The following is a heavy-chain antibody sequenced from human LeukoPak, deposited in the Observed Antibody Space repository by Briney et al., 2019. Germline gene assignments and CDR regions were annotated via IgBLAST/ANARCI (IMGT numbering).Heavy chain of an antibody. D-gene: IGHD6-19*01. J-gene: IGHJ4*02. V-gene: IGHV4-4*07. CDR3: ARVKYGSDWSFDY. CDR2: LYTSGGA. Sequence: PSETLSLTCTVSGGSMNTYYWSWIRQPAGKGLEWIGRLYTSGGANYNPSLKSRVTMSVDTSKNQFSLKLSSVTAADTAVYYCARVKYGSDWSFDYWGQGTLVTVSS. CDR1: GGSMNTYY.